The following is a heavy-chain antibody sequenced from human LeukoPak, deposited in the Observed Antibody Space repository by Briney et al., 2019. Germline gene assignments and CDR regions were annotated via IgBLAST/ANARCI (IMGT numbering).Heavy chain of an antibody. V-gene: IGHV3-74*01. J-gene: IGHJ4*02. CDR1: GFSFSSNW. CDR3: ATAGADSGSNEY. D-gene: IGHD1-26*01. Sequence: PGGSLRLSCAASGFSFSSNWMHWVRQPPGKGLVWVSLINTDGTTTTYADSVKGRFTISRDNAKNTLYLQTNSLRAEDTAVYYCATAGADSGSNEYWRQGTLLTVSS. CDR2: INTDGTTT.